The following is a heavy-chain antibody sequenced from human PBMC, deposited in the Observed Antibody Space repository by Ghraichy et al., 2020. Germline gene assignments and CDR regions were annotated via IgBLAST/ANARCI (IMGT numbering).Heavy chain of an antibody. Sequence: ASVKVSCKASGYTFTSYDINWVRQATGQGLEWMGWMNPNSGNTGYAQKFQGRVTMTRNTSISTAYMELSSLRSEDTAVYYCARGRRFGCSSTSCYALMYYWGQGTLVTVSS. D-gene: IGHD2-2*01. CDR2: MNPNSGNT. V-gene: IGHV1-8*01. CDR3: ARGRRFGCSSTSCYALMYY. J-gene: IGHJ4*02. CDR1: GYTFTSYD.